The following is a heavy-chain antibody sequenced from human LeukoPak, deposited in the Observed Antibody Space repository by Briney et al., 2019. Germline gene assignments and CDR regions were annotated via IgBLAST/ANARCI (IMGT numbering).Heavy chain of an antibody. D-gene: IGHD4-17*01. CDR3: AREHKSYGDYPYYFGS. J-gene: IGHJ4*02. CDR2: INKKGGT. V-gene: IGHV4-30-4*01. CDR1: SDSISSGDYY. Sequence: SETLSLTCTVSSDSISSGDYYWSWIRQPAGKGLEFIGYINKKGGTFYNPPLKSRVSISIDTSKNQFSLKLTSVTAADTAVYFCAREHKSYGDYPYYFGSWGQETLVTVSS.